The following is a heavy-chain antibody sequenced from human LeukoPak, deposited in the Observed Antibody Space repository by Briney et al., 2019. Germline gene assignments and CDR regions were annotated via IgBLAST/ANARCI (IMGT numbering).Heavy chain of an antibody. D-gene: IGHD3-22*01. CDR1: GYTFTGYY. J-gene: IGHJ4*02. V-gene: IGHV1-2*02. CDR3: ARAGPYDSSAYYPFFDY. Sequence: ASVKVSCNPSGYTFTGYYMHWVRQAPGQGLEWMGWINPKSGGTNYAQKFQGRVTVTRDTSISTTYLELGRLRSDDTAVYYCARAGPYDSSAYYPFFDYWGQGTLVTVSS. CDR2: INPKSGGT.